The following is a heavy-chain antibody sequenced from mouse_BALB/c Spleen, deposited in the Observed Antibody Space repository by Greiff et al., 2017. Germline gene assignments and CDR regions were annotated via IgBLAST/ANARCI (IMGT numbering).Heavy chain of an antibody. V-gene: IGHV1-9*01. CDR1: GFTFSSYW. Sequence: VQLQQSGAELMKPGASVKISCTATGFTFSSYWIEWVKQRPGHGLEWIGEILPGSGSTNYNDKFKGKATFTADTSSNTAYMQLSSLTSEDSAVYYCARGGEVRRAWFAYWGQGTLVTVSA. CDR3: ARGGEVRRAWFAY. J-gene: IGHJ3*01. CDR2: ILPGSGST. D-gene: IGHD2-14*01.